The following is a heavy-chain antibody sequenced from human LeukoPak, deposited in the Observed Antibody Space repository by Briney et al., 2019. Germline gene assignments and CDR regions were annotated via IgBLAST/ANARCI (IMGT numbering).Heavy chain of an antibody. D-gene: IGHD3-22*01. V-gene: IGHV3-23*01. CDR1: GFTFSSYA. J-gene: IGHJ4*02. CDR3: ARISGYYSGYFDY. Sequence: GGSLRLSCAASGFTFSSYAMSWVRQAPGKGLEWVSAISGSGGSTYYADSVKGRFTISRDNSKNTLYLQMNSLRADDTGVYYCARISGYYSGYFDYWGQGTLVTVSS. CDR2: ISGSGGST.